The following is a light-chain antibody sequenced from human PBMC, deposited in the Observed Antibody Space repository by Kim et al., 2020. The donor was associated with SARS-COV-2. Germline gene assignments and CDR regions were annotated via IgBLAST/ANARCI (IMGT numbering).Light chain of an antibody. Sequence: VGDRVTITCRASQSLNNWLAWYQQKPGKAPKLLIYRTSILHSGVPSRFSGSGSETEFTLSISSLQPDDSATYYCQQYDSFSPQFTFGQGTKLEI. J-gene: IGKJ2*01. CDR1: QSLNNW. CDR2: RTS. CDR3: QQYDSFSPQFT. V-gene: IGKV1-5*03.